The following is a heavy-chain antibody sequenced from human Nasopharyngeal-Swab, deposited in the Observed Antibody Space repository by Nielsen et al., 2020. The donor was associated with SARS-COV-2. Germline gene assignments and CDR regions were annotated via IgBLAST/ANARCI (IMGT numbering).Heavy chain of an antibody. D-gene: IGHD6-13*01. Sequence: SEILSLTCTVSGDSIAYSTFYWGWIRQPPGRGLEGIGNIYYNGNTYQNPSLKSRLTISVDKSKNQFSLQLSSVTAADTAVYYCVRSSSWYYFDYWAQGTQVTVSS. V-gene: IGHV4-39*01. CDR2: IYYNGNT. CDR3: VRSSSWYYFDY. CDR1: GDSIAYSTFY. J-gene: IGHJ4*02.